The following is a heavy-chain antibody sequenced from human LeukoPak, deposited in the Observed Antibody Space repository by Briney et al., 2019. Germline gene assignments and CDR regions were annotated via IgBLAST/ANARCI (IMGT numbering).Heavy chain of an antibody. CDR2: ISSSSSYI. V-gene: IGHV3-21*01. CDR3: ARDQGYYDSSGFGY. J-gene: IGHJ4*02. D-gene: IGHD3-22*01. CDR1: GFTFSSYW. Sequence: GGSLRLSCAASGFTFSSYWMSWVRQAPGKGLEWVSSISSSSSYIYYADSVKGRFTISRDNAKNSLYLQTNSLRAEDTAVYYCARDQGYYDSSGFGYWGQGTLVTVSS.